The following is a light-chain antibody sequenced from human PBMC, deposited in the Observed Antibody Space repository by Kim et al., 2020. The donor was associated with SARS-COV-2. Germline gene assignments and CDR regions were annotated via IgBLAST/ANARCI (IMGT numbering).Light chain of an antibody. J-gene: IGLJ3*02. CDR3: QAWDSSTAV. V-gene: IGLV3-1*01. CDR1: KLGDKY. Sequence: SVSPGQTGSITCSGDKLGDKYACWYQQKPGQSPVLVIYQDSKRPSGIPERFSGSNSGNTATLTISGTQAMDEADYYCQAWDSSTAVFGGGTQLTVL. CDR2: QDS.